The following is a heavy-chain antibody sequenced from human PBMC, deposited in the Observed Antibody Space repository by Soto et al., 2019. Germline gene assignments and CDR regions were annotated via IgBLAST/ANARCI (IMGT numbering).Heavy chain of an antibody. CDR3: ARRDSVSSGRGFDY. CDR2: FFTSGGT. CDR1: GGSISNYF. Sequence: SETLSLTCTVSGGSISNYFWSWIRQPAGKGLEWIGRFFTSGGTKYNPSLKSRVTMSVDMSKNQLSLSLVSVTAADTAVYYCARRDSVSSGRGFDYWGQGILVTVSS. V-gene: IGHV4-4*07. D-gene: IGHD6-6*01. J-gene: IGHJ4*02.